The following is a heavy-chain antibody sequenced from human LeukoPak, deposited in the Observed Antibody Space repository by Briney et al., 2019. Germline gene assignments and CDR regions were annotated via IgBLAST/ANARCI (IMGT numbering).Heavy chain of an antibody. Sequence: PSQTLSLASTVSVGSISSGGYDWSWIRQHPGKGLEWIWYIYYSGSTYYNPSLKSRVTKSEDTSKNQFALKLSSVTAADTAVYYCARDGGYCSSTSCPRGWFDPWGQGTLVTVSS. CDR1: VGSISSGGYD. CDR3: ARDGGYCSSTSCPRGWFDP. D-gene: IGHD2-2*01. CDR2: IYYSGST. J-gene: IGHJ5*02. V-gene: IGHV4-31*03.